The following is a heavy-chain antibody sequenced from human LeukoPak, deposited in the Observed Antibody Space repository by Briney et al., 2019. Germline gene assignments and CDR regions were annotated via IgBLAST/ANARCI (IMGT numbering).Heavy chain of an antibody. V-gene: IGHV3-30*18. Sequence: GGSLRFSCAASGFTFSRHWMYWVRQAPGKGLEWVAVISYDGSNKYYADSVKGRFTISRDNSKNTLYLQMNSLRAEDTAVYYCAKQYLQYYFDYWGQGTLVTVSS. D-gene: IGHD4-11*01. CDR3: AKQYLQYYFDY. CDR1: GFTFSRHW. J-gene: IGHJ4*02. CDR2: ISYDGSNK.